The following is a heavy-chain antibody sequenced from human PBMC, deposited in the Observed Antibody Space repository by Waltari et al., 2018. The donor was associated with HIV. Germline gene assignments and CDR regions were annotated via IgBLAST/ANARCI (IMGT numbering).Heavy chain of an antibody. J-gene: IGHJ5*01. CDR3: ARNSSGASRGWFDS. V-gene: IGHV4-39*01. CDR1: GASITSGNAY. D-gene: IGHD6-19*01. CDR2: IYYTGNP. Sequence: QLQESGPGVLKPSETLSLTCSVSGASITSGNAYWAWIRQLPGRRLEWIGTIYYTGNPYYSSSLRSRITMSVDTSKNQFSLTLSSVTAADTAVYYCARNSSGASRGWFDSWGQGTQVTVSS.